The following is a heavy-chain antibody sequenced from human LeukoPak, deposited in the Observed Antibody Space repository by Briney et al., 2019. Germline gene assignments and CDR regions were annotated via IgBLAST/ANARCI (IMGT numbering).Heavy chain of an antibody. J-gene: IGHJ5*02. D-gene: IGHD3-3*01. V-gene: IGHV3-21*05. CDR3: ARDSELLEWLPDSDL. Sequence: GGSLRLSCAAPGFTFSSYSMNWVCQAPGKGLEWVSYISSSNSYIYYADSVKGRFTVSRDNAKNSVYLQMNSLRAEDTAVYYCARDSELLEWLPDSDLWGQGTLVTVSS. CDR2: ISSSNSYI. CDR1: GFTFSSYS.